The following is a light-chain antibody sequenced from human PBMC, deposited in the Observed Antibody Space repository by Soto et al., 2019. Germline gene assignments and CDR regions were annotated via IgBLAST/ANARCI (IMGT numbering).Light chain of an antibody. CDR3: QQSFSIPPLT. CDR1: QTIRSY. J-gene: IGKJ4*01. Sequence: DIEMTQSPSSLSASVGARVTINCRASQTIRSYLNWYQQKPGKAPVLLLSAASSLQSGVPSRFSGSGSGTDFTLTISSLQPEDFATYYCQQSFSIPPLTLSGGTKVDIK. CDR2: AAS. V-gene: IGKV1-39*01.